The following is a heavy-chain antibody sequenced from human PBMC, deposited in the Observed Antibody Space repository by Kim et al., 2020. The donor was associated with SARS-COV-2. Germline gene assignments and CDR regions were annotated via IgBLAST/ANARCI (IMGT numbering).Heavy chain of an antibody. J-gene: IGHJ6*02. CDR3: ARDLVAVAGTQSYYYYGMDV. Sequence: GGSLRLSCAASGFTFSSYWMSWVRQAPGKGLEWVANIKQDGSEKYYVDSVKGRFTISRDNAKNSLYLQMNSLRAEDTAVYYCARDLVAVAGTQSYYYYGMDVWGQGTTVTVSS. CDR1: GFTFSSYW. D-gene: IGHD6-19*01. V-gene: IGHV3-7*01. CDR2: IKQDGSEK.